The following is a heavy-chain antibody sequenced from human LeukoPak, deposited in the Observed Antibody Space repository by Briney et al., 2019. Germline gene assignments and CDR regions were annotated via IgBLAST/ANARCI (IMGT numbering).Heavy chain of an antibody. CDR2: ISGSGGST. D-gene: IGHD2-2*01. J-gene: IGHJ5*02. Sequence: GGSLRLSCAASGFTFSSYAMSWVRQAPGKGLEWVSAISGSGGSTYYADSVKGRFTISRDNSKNTLYLQMNSLRAEDTAVYYCARDFRYQLPSSGDPWGQGTLVTVSS. CDR3: ARDFRYQLPSSGDP. V-gene: IGHV3-23*01. CDR1: GFTFSSYA.